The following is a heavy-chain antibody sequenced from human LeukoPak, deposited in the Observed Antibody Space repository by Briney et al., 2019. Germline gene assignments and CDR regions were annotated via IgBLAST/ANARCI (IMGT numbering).Heavy chain of an antibody. J-gene: IGHJ5*02. CDR3: ARGGDVVVPAAIPNWFDP. CDR1: GGSISSGGYY. Sequence: SETLSLTCTVSGGSISSGGYYWSWIRQHPGEGLEWIGYIYYSGSTYYNPSLKSRVTISVDTSKNQFSLKLSSVTAADTAVYYCARGGDVVVPAAIPNWFDPWGQGTLVTVSS. V-gene: IGHV4-31*03. D-gene: IGHD2-2*01. CDR2: IYYSGST.